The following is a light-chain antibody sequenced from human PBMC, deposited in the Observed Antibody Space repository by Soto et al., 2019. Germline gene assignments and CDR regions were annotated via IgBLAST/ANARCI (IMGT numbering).Light chain of an antibody. J-gene: IGKJ1*01. Sequence: AIRMTQSPSSLSASTGDRVTITCRASQGISSYLAWYQQKPGKAPKLLIYAASTLQSVDPSRFSGSGSGTDFTLTISCLQSEDFATYYCQQYYSYRTWTFGQGTKVEIK. CDR2: AAS. V-gene: IGKV1-8*01. CDR1: QGISSY. CDR3: QQYYSYRTWT.